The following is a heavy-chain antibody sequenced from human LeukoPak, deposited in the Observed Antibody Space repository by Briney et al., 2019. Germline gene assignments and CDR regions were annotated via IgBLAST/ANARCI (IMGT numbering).Heavy chain of an antibody. CDR3: ARDLYCSTISCYPSSYWYFDL. J-gene: IGHJ2*01. CDR1: GDSINDYY. Sequence: SETLSLTCTVSGDSINDYYWSWIRQSAGKGLEWIGRIYTSGRTNYNPSLNSRVTMSIDTSKNHFSLNLSSVTAADTAVYYCARDLYCSTISCYPSSYWYFDLWGRGTLVTVSS. CDR2: IYTSGRT. V-gene: IGHV4-4*07. D-gene: IGHD2-2*01.